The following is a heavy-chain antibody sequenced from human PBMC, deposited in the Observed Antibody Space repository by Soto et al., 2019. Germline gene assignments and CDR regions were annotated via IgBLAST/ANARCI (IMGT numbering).Heavy chain of an antibody. CDR1: GGTFSSYT. J-gene: IGHJ4*02. CDR2: IIPILGIA. V-gene: IGHV1-69*02. D-gene: IGHD4-17*01. Sequence: QVQLVQSGAEVKKPGSSVKVSCKASGGTFSSYTISWVRQAPGQGLEWMGRIIPILGIANYAQKFQGRVTITADKSTSTAYMELSSLRSEDTAVYYCARAKTTVVTPDYWGQGTLVTVSS. CDR3: ARAKTTVVTPDY.